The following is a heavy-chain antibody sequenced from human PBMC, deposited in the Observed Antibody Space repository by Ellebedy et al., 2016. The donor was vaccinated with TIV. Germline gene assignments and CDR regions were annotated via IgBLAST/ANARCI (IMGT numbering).Heavy chain of an antibody. CDR1: GYTFTSYG. J-gene: IGHJ4*02. V-gene: IGHV1-18*01. CDR3: ARVMVGYSGYGANIYYLDY. Sequence: AASVKVSCKASGYTFTSYGISWVRQAPGQGLEWMGWISAYNGNTNYAQKLQGRVTMTTDTSTSTAYMELRSLRSDDPAVYYCARVMVGYSGYGANIYYLDYWGQGTLVTVSS. D-gene: IGHD5-12*01. CDR2: ISAYNGNT.